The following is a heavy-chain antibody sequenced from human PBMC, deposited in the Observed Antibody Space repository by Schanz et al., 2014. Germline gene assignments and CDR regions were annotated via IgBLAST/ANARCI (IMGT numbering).Heavy chain of an antibody. V-gene: IGHV3-11*01. J-gene: IGHJ6*02. CDR3: ARGNYGMDV. CDR1: GFTFTTFA. CDR2: INGGGETT. Sequence: VQLVESGGGLVQPGGSLRLSCVVSGFTFTTFAMTWIRQAPGKGLEWVSYINGGGETTYYADSVRGRFTISRDNAKNSLFLQMNSLRAEDTAKYYCARGNYGMDVWGQGTTVTVSS.